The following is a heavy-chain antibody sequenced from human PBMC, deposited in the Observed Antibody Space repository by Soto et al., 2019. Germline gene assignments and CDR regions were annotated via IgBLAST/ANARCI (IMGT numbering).Heavy chain of an antibody. Sequence: PGGSLRLSCAASGFTFSNAWMNWVRQAPGKGLEWVGRIKSKTDGGTTDYAAPVKGRFTISRDDSKNTLYLQMNGLKTEDTAVYYCTTDGVVGAPAFDIWGQGTMVTVSS. J-gene: IGHJ3*02. CDR2: IKSKTDGGTT. CDR1: GFTFSNAW. CDR3: TTDGVVGAPAFDI. D-gene: IGHD1-26*01. V-gene: IGHV3-15*07.